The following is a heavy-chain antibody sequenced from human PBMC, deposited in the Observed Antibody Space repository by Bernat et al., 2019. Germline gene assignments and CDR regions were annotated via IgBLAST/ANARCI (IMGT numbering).Heavy chain of an antibody. CDR1: GFTFSSYS. V-gene: IGHV3-21*01. J-gene: IGHJ3*02. Sequence: EVQLVESGGGLVKPGGSLRLSCAASGFTFSSYSMNWVRQAPGKGLEWVSSISSSSSYISYADSVKGRFTISRDNAKNSLYLQMNSLRAEDTAVYYFARVIYDYISAFYIWGQGTMVTDSS. CDR2: ISSSSSYI. D-gene: IGHD3-16*01. CDR3: ARVIYDYISAFYI.